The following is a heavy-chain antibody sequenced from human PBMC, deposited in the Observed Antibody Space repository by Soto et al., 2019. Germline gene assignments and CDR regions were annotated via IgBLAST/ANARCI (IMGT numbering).Heavy chain of an antibody. CDR3: ARDQGIAVAVFDY. Sequence: QVQLQESGPGLVKPSETLSLTCTVSGDSVTSGSYYWSWIRQPPGKGLEWIGYIYDSGYTYYNPSLKSRVNISIDTSKRQISLNLSSVTAADTAVYYCARDQGIAVAVFDYWGQGTVVTVSS. J-gene: IGHJ4*02. D-gene: IGHD6-19*01. CDR2: IYDSGYT. CDR1: GDSVTSGSYY. V-gene: IGHV4-61*01.